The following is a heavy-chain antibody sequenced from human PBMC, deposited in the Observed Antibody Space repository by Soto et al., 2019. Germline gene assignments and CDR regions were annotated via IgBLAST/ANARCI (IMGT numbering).Heavy chain of an antibody. CDR3: ARDRGYRSGSFGS. V-gene: IGHV4-4*07. D-gene: IGHD5-18*01. Sequence: PSETLSLTCIVSGGSISGYYWSWIRQPAGKELEWIGRIYSDGTTNYNPSLNGRGTMSVDTSKKQISLKLTSVTAADTAMYYCARDRGYRSGSFGSWGQGVLVTVSS. J-gene: IGHJ5*02. CDR2: IYSDGTT. CDR1: GGSISGYY.